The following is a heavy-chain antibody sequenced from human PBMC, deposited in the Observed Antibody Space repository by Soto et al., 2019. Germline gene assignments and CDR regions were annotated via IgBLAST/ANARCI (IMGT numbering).Heavy chain of an antibody. CDR3: ALWVFRDGTKSKNTYGMEV. Sequence: QVQLVQSGAEVKKPGSSVKVSCKASGGTFHSYAITWVRQAPGQGLEWLGGMIRIFGTANYAQNFQGRVAITAVESPSAAYIQRGTLRSADPAVDYWALWVFRDGTKSKNTYGMEVWDQGTTVTVSS. D-gene: IGHD6-13*01. CDR2: MIRIFGTA. CDR1: GGTFHSYA. J-gene: IGHJ6*02. V-gene: IGHV1-69*01.